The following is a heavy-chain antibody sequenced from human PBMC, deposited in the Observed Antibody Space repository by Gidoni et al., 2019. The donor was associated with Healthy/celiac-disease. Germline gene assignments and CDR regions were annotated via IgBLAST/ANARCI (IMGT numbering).Heavy chain of an antibody. Sequence: QVQLVQSGAEVKKPGASVKVSCKVSGYPLTELSMNWVRQAPGKGIEWMGGFDSEDGETIYAQKFQGRVTMTEDTSTDTAYMELSSLRSEDTTVYYCATDPRGYSYGYYYYGMDVWGQGTTVTVSS. V-gene: IGHV1-24*01. D-gene: IGHD5-18*01. CDR1: GYPLTELS. CDR3: ATDPRGYSYGYYYYGMDV. J-gene: IGHJ6*02. CDR2: FDSEDGET.